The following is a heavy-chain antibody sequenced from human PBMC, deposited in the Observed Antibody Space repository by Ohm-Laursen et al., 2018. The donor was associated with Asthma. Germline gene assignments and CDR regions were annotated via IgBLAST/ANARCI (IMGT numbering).Heavy chain of an antibody. V-gene: IGHV3-9*01. D-gene: IGHD4-17*01. CDR2: ISWNSGSI. CDR3: AKDILDYGDYYYGMDV. CDR1: RFTFDDYA. J-gene: IGHJ6*02. Sequence: SLRLSCAASRFTFDDYAMHWVRQAPGKGLEWVSGISWNSGSIGYADSVKGRFTISRDNAKNSLYLQMNSLRAEDTALYYCAKDILDYGDYYYGMDVWGQGTTVTVSS.